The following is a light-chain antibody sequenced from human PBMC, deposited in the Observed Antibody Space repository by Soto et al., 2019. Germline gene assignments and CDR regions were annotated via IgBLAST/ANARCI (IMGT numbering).Light chain of an antibody. CDR1: EAISSTF. CDR2: GVS. Sequence: EIVLTQSPGTLYLSPGERAALSCRASEAISSTFLAWYQQKPGQAPRLLIYGVSSRAAGIPDRFSGSGSGTDFTLTISRLEPEDFAVYYCQQYGRSQFTFGPGTRVDIK. J-gene: IGKJ3*01. CDR3: QQYGRSQFT. V-gene: IGKV3-20*01.